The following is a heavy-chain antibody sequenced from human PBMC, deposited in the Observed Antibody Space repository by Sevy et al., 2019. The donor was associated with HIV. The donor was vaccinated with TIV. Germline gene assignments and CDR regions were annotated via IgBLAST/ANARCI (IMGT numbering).Heavy chain of an antibody. D-gene: IGHD3-9*01. CDR2: ISVSGGST. CDR1: GFTFSIYA. CDR3: AKDHDNNWFDP. J-gene: IGHJ5*02. V-gene: IGHV3-23*01. Sequence: GGSLRLSCAASGFTFSIYAMTWVRQAPGKGLEWVSTISVSGGSTYYADSVKGRFTISRDNSKNTLYRQMNSLRAEDTAVYYCAKDHDNNWFDPWGQGTLVTVSS.